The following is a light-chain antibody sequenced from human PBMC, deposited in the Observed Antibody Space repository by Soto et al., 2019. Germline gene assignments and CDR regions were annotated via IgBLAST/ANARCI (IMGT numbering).Light chain of an antibody. CDR2: DAS. Sequence: DIQMTQSPSTLSASVGGRVTITCRASQSISSWLAWYQQKPGKAPKLLIYDASSLESGVPSRFSGSGSGTEFTLTISSLQPDDFATYYCQQYASYPWTFGRGTKVDI. CDR3: QQYASYPWT. J-gene: IGKJ1*01. V-gene: IGKV1-5*01. CDR1: QSISSW.